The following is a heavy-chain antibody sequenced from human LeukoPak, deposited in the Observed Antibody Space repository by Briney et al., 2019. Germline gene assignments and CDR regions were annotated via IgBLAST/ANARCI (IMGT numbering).Heavy chain of an antibody. CDR2: ISYDGSNK. Sequence: GGSLRLSCAASGFTFSSYAMHWVRQAPGKGLEWVAVISYDGSNKYYADSVKGRFTISRDNSKNTLYLQMNSLRAEDTAVYYCARDSTDSSGWVYWDYWGQGTLVTVSS. J-gene: IGHJ4*02. D-gene: IGHD6-19*01. CDR3: ARDSTDSSGWVYWDY. CDR1: GFTFSSYA. V-gene: IGHV3-30*04.